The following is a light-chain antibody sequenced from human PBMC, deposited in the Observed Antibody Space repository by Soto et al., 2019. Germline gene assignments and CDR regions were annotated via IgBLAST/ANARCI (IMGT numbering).Light chain of an antibody. Sequence: QSVLTQPPSVSAAPGQKVTISCSGSSSNIGNNDVSWYQQLPGTAPKLLIYENNKRPSGIPDRFSGSKSGTSATLGITGLQTGGEADYYCGTWDSSLSAYVFGTGTKVTVL. V-gene: IGLV1-51*02. CDR2: ENN. CDR3: GTWDSSLSAYV. J-gene: IGLJ1*01. CDR1: SSNIGNND.